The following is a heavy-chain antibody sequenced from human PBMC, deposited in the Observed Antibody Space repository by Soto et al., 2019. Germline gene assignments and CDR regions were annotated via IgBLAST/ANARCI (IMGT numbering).Heavy chain of an antibody. D-gene: IGHD3-10*01. V-gene: IGHV4-4*02. CDR1: GGSISSSNW. J-gene: IGHJ6*02. Sequence: PSETLSLTCAVSGGSISSSNWWSWVRQPPGKGLEWIGEIYHSGSTNYNPSLKSRVTISVDKSKNQFSLKLSSVTAADTAVYYCARENYYGSGITGYYYGMDVWGQGTTVTVSS. CDR3: ARENYYGSGITGYYYGMDV. CDR2: IYHSGST.